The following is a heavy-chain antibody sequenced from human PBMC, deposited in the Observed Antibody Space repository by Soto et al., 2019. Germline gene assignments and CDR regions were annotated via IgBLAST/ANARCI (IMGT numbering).Heavy chain of an antibody. D-gene: IGHD1-1*01. CDR3: ARGAPPGTLDYFDY. CDR1: GFTFSSYS. CDR2: ISGTSTYI. V-gene: IGHV3-21*01. J-gene: IGHJ4*02. Sequence: EVQLVESGGGLVKPGGSLRLSCAASGFTFSSYSMSWVRQAPGKGLEWVSSISGTSTYIYYADSVVGRFTISRDNAKNSLYLQMNSLRAEDTAVYYCARGAPPGTLDYFDYWGQGTLVTVSS.